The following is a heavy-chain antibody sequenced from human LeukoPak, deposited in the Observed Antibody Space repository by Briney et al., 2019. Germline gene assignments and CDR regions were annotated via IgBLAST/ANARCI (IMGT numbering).Heavy chain of an antibody. CDR1: GFTFSSYA. J-gene: IGHJ4*02. Sequence: PGGSLRLSCAASGFTFSSYAMSWVRQAPGKGLEWVAVISYDGSNKYYADSVKGRFTISRDNSKNTLYLQMNSLRAEDTAVYYCARDTDTAMVTSTNWGQGTLVTVSS. D-gene: IGHD5-18*01. CDR2: ISYDGSNK. CDR3: ARDTDTAMVTSTN. V-gene: IGHV3-30-3*01.